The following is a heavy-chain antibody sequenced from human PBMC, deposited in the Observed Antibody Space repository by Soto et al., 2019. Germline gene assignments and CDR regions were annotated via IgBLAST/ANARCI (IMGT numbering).Heavy chain of an antibody. V-gene: IGHV1-69*12. D-gene: IGHD3-22*01. Sequence: QVQLVQSGAEVKKPGSSVKVSCKASGGTFSSYAISWVRQAPGQGLEWMGGIIPMFGTADYAQKFQGRVTITAEESTSTAYMERSSLRSEDTAVYYCASHYYDSSGYNYYCGMDVWGQGTTVTVSS. CDR1: GGTFSSYA. J-gene: IGHJ6*02. CDR2: IIPMFGTA. CDR3: ASHYYDSSGYNYYCGMDV.